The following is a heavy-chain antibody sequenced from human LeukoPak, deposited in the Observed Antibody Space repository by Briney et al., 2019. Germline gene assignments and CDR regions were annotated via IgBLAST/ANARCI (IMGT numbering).Heavy chain of an antibody. J-gene: IGHJ3*02. CDR1: GFTFSSYA. Sequence: PGGSLRLSCAASGFTFSSYAMHWVRQAPGKGLEWVANIKHDGSEKYYVDSVKGRFTISRDNAKSSLHLQMNSLRAEDTAVYYCATRLWGITVTTSLFAFDMWGQGTMVTVSS. CDR2: IKHDGSEK. CDR3: ATRLWGITVTTSLFAFDM. D-gene: IGHD4-17*01. V-gene: IGHV3-7*03.